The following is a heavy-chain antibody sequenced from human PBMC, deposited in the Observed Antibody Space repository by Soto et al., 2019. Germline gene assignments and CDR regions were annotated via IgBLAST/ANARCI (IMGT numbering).Heavy chain of an antibody. CDR2: INAGNGNT. CDR3: ARERLRGTGGSYGH. D-gene: IGHD1-26*01. J-gene: IGHJ4*02. V-gene: IGHV1-3*05. Sequence: QVQLVQSGAEEKKPGASVKVSCKASGYTFTSYAMHWVRQAPGQRLEWMGWINAGNGNTKYSQKFQGRVTITRDTTASTAYMELSSLRSEDTAVYYCARERLRGTGGSYGHWGQGTLVTVSS. CDR1: GYTFTSYA.